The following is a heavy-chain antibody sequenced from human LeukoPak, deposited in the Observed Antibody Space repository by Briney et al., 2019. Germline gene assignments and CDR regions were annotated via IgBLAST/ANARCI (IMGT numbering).Heavy chain of an antibody. J-gene: IGHJ6*02. CDR3: ARVGRVAAAGGRYYYYYGMDV. CDR1: GGSISSSSYY. CDR2: INHSGST. Sequence: SETLSLTCTVSGGSISSSSYYWGWIRQPPGKGLEWIGEINHSGSTNYNPSLKSRVTISVDTSKNQFSLKLSSVTAADTAVYYCARVGRVAAAGGRYYYYYGMDVWGQGTTVTVS. D-gene: IGHD6-13*01. V-gene: IGHV4-39*07.